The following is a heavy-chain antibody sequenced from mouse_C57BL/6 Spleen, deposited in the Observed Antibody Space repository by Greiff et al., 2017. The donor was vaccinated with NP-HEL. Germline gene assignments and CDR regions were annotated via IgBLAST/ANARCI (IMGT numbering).Heavy chain of an antibody. V-gene: IGHV7-3*01. J-gene: IGHJ4*01. Sequence: EVNVVESGGGLVQPGGSLILSCAASGFTFTDYYMSWVRQPPGKALEWLGFIRNKANGYTTEYSASVKGRFTISRDNSQSILYLQLNALRAEDSATYYCARIITTVVATPGAMDYWGQGTSVTVSS. CDR3: ARIITTVVATPGAMDY. CDR2: IRNKANGYTT. D-gene: IGHD1-1*01. CDR1: GFTFTDYY.